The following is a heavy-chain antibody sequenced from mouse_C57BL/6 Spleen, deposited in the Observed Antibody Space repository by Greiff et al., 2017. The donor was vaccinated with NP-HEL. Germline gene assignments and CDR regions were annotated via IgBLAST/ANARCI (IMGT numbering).Heavy chain of an antibody. J-gene: IGHJ4*01. Sequence: EVQLQQSGPELVKPGASVKISCKASGYTFTDYYMNWVKQSHGKSLEWIGDINPNNGGTSYNQKFKGKATLTVDKSSSTAYMELRSLTSEDSAVYYWARQLRSYAMDYWGQGTSVTVSS. CDR1: GYTFTDYY. CDR3: ARQLRSYAMDY. CDR2: INPNNGGT. V-gene: IGHV1-26*01. D-gene: IGHD3-2*02.